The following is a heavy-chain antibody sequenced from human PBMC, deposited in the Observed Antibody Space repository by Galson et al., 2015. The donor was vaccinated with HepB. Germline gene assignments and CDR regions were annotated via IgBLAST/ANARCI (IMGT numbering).Heavy chain of an antibody. J-gene: IGHJ4*02. CDR2: ISGGGST. V-gene: IGHV3-23*01. CDR1: GFTFASYV. Sequence: SLRLSCAASGFTFASYVMNWVRQAPGKGLEWVSSISGGGSTYYADSVKGRFTISRDNSKNTLYLQMDSLRPGDTALYYCAKDVVRGVITYWGQGTLVTVSS. D-gene: IGHD3-10*01. CDR3: AKDVVRGVITY.